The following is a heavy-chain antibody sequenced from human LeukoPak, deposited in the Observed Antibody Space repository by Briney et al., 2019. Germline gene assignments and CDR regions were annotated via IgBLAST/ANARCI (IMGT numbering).Heavy chain of an antibody. V-gene: IGHV3-7*03. CDR3: ARDDRSGVVVAALDY. Sequence: PGGSLRLSCAASGFTFSNHWMSWVRQAPGKGLEWVANIKQDGSEKYYVDSVKGRFTISRDNSKNTLYLQMNSLRAEDTALYFCARDDRSGVVVAALDYWGQGTLVTVSS. CDR2: IKQDGSEK. J-gene: IGHJ4*02. CDR1: GFTFSNHW. D-gene: IGHD3-22*01.